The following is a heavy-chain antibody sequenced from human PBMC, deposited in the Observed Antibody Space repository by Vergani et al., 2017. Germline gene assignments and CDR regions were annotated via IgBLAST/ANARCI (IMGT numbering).Heavy chain of an antibody. J-gene: IGHJ4*02. CDR3: AILNGYSSSWYDYFDY. Sequence: VQLLESGGGLVQPGGSLRLSCAASGFTFSSYAMSWVRQAPGKGLEWVAVISYDGSNKYYADSVKGRFTISRDNSKNTLYLQMNSLRAEDTAVYYCAILNGYSSSWYDYFDYWGQGTLVTVSS. V-gene: IGHV3-30-3*01. CDR2: ISYDGSNK. CDR1: GFTFSSYA. D-gene: IGHD6-13*01.